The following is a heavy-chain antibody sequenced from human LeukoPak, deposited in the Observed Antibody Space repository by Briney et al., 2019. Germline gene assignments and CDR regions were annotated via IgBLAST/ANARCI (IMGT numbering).Heavy chain of an antibody. J-gene: IGHJ4*02. Sequence: PGGSLRLSCAASGFTVSSSHMTWVRQTPGKGLEWVSVTYSGGNTDYADSVKGRFTISRDNSKDTLYLQMSSLRVEDTAKYYCARGRNYFPIDYWGRGTFVIVSS. D-gene: IGHD2/OR15-2a*01. CDR3: ARGRNYFPIDY. CDR1: GFTVSSSH. V-gene: IGHV3-53*01. CDR2: TYSGGNT.